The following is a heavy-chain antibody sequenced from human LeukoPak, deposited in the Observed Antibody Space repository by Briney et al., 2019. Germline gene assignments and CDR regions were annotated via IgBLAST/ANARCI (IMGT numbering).Heavy chain of an antibody. D-gene: IGHD3-22*01. CDR3: ARGDPYDSSGYYKYYFDY. J-gene: IGHJ4*02. Sequence: SQTLSLTCTVSGGSISSGFHYWTWIRQRPGKGLEWIGYIYYTGSTYYNSSLQSQVAISVDTSKNQFSLKLSSVTAADSAVYYCARGDPYDSSGYYKYYFDYWGQGTLVTVSS. CDR1: GGSISSGFHY. CDR2: IYYTGST. V-gene: IGHV4-31*01.